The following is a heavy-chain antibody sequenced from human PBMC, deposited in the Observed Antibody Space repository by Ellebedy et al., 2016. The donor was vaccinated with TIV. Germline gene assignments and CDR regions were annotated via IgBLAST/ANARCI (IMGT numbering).Heavy chain of an antibody. CDR3: AREGRDSSGYYYGTFDI. Sequence: ASVKVSXXASGYTFTSYDISWVRQAPGQGLEWMGWISANNGVTNYAQKFQDRVAMTTDTSTSTAYMELRSLRSDDTAVYYCAREGRDSSGYYYGTFDIWGQGTMVTVSS. V-gene: IGHV1-18*04. CDR2: ISANNGVT. CDR1: GYTFTSYD. D-gene: IGHD3-22*01. J-gene: IGHJ3*02.